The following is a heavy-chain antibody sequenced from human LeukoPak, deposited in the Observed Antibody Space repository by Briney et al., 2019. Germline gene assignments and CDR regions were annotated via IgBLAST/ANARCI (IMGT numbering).Heavy chain of an antibody. CDR1: GFTFDDYA. V-gene: IGHV3-9*01. CDR3: AKGKVDSSGYYQTFDY. D-gene: IGHD3-22*01. CDR2: ISWNSGSI. J-gene: IGHJ4*02. Sequence: TGRSLRFSCAASGFTFDDYAMHWVRQAPGKGLEWVSGISWNSGSIGYADSVKGRFTISRDNAKNSLYLQMNSLRAEDTALYYCAKGKVDSSGYYQTFDYWGQGTLVTVSS.